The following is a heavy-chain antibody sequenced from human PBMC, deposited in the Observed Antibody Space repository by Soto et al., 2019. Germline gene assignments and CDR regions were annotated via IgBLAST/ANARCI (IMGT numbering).Heavy chain of an antibody. CDR2: ISAYNGNT. D-gene: IGHD5-18*01. CDR1: GYTFTSYG. V-gene: IGHV1-18*01. J-gene: IGHJ4*02. CDR3: ASSLLVGYGLEGESD. Sequence: QVQLVQSGAEVKKPGASVKVSCKASGYTFTSYGISWVRQAPGQGLEWMGWISAYNGNTNYAQKLQDRATMTTDTSTSTAYMELRSLRSDDTAVYYCASSLLVGYGLEGESDWGQGTLVTVSS.